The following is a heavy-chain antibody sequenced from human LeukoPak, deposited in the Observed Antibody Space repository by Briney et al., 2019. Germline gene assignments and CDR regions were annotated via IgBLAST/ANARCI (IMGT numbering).Heavy chain of an antibody. CDR1: GDSISNYY. D-gene: IGHD5-12*01. Sequence: SETLSLTCTVSGDSISNYYWSWIRQPAGKGLEWIGRIYTSGSTNYNPSLKSRVTISVDMSKNQFSLKLSSVTAADTAVYYCARASGYDESANDYWGQGTLVTVSS. CDR2: IYTSGST. V-gene: IGHV4-4*07. CDR3: ARASGYDESANDY. J-gene: IGHJ4*02.